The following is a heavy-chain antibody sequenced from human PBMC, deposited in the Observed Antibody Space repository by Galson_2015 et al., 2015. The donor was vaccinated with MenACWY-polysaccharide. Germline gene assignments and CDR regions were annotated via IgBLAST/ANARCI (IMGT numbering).Heavy chain of an antibody. V-gene: IGHV3-23*01. CDR2: ISGSGGST. J-gene: IGHJ4*02. CDR3: AKGLYYNSV. CDR1: GFTFSSYA. Sequence: SLRLSCAASGFTFSSYAMSWVRQAPGKGLEWVSAISGSGGSTYYADSVQGRFTISRDNSKNTLFLQMNSLRAEDTAVFYCAKGLYYNSVWGPGTPVTVSS. D-gene: IGHD3-10*01.